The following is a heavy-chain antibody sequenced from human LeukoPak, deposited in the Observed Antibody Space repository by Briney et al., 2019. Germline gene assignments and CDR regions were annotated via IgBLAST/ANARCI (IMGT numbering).Heavy chain of an antibody. Sequence: GGSLRLSCAASGFTFSDYYMSWIRQTPGKGLEWVSYISTTGRIIYYADSVKGRFTISRDSAKNSLFLQMNSLRAEDTAVYFCARDLDRSGYYRSDAFDIWGQGTMLTVSS. CDR1: GFTFSDYY. J-gene: IGHJ3*02. CDR2: ISTTGRII. CDR3: ARDLDRSGYYRSDAFDI. D-gene: IGHD3-22*01. V-gene: IGHV3-11*01.